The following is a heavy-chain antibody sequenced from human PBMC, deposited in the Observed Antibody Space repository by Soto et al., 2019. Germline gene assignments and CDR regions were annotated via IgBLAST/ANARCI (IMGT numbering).Heavy chain of an antibody. V-gene: IGHV4-59*01. CDR1: GGSISSYY. D-gene: IGHD2-8*02. Sequence: QETSLRPGTPSETLSLTCTVSGGSISSYYWSWIRQPPGKGLEWIGYIYYSGSTNYNPSLKSRVTISVDTSKNQFSLKLSSVTAADTAVYYCARVGAVGRTEPGFYYYYMDVWGKGTTVTVSS. CDR2: IYYSGST. J-gene: IGHJ6*03. CDR3: ARVGAVGRTEPGFYYYYMDV.